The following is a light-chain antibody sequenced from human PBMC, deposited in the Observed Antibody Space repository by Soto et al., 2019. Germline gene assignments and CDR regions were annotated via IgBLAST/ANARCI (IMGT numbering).Light chain of an antibody. V-gene: IGKV3-15*01. CDR3: QQYGSSGT. Sequence: EIVMTQSPATLSVSPGERATLSCRASQSVSSNLAWYQQKPGQAPRLLIYGASTRATGIPARFSGSGSGTEFTLTISRLEPEEFAVYDCQQYGSSGTFGQGTKVDIK. CDR1: QSVSSN. J-gene: IGKJ1*01. CDR2: GAS.